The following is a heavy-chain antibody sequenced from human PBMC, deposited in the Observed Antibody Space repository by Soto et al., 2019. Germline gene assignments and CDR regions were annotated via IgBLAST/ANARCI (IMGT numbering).Heavy chain of an antibody. D-gene: IGHD6-19*01. CDR2: ISGRASGT. CDR1: GFTFNNYA. CDR3: TKRLLVGTELPYFDY. V-gene: IGHV3-23*01. Sequence: EVQLLESGGGLVQPGGSLRLSCAASGFTFNNYAMSWVRQAPGKGLEWVSSISGRASGTYYADSVKGRFTISRDNSKNTMYLQMNSLRAEDTAVYYCTKRLLVGTELPYFDYWGQGNLVTVSS. J-gene: IGHJ4*02.